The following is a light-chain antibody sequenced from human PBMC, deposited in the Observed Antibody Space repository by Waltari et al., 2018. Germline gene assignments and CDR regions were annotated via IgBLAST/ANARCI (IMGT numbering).Light chain of an antibody. CDR2: EVN. Sequence: QSALTQPASVSGSPGQSITLPCTGTRRDVGISNLVPWYQQRPGKAPRLMIYEVNKRPSGVSNRFSGSKSGNTASLTISGLQAEDEADYYCCSYAGSPTFVIFGGGSKLTVL. J-gene: IGLJ2*01. V-gene: IGLV2-23*02. CDR3: CSYAGSPTFVI. CDR1: RRDVGISNL.